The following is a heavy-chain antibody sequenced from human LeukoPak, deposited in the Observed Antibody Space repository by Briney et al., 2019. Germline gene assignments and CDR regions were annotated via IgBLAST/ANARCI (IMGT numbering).Heavy chain of an antibody. CDR3: ARDQVGNFGSYRYYFDY. Sequence: GASVKVSCKASGYTFTGYYMHWVRQAPGQGLEWMGWISAYNGNTNYAQKLQGRVTMTTDTSTSTAYMELRSLRSDDTAVYYCARDQVGNFGSYRYYFDYWGQGTLVTVSS. CDR1: GYTFTGYY. CDR2: ISAYNGNT. D-gene: IGHD1-26*01. V-gene: IGHV1-18*04. J-gene: IGHJ4*02.